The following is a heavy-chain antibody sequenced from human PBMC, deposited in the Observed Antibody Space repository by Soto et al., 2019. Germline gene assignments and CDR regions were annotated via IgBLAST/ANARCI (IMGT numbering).Heavy chain of an antibody. Sequence: QVQLVQSGPEVKKPGAPVKVSCKATGYTFRSIVVTWGGQAPGRGLEWRGWISGYNGNTEYAQKLQGRVTMTTDTSTSTVYMELRSLGSADTAVYYCARDRGVVTSGSAYYFDYWGQGTLVTVSS. V-gene: IGHV1-18*01. CDR1: GYTFRSIV. J-gene: IGHJ4*02. CDR2: ISGYNGNT. D-gene: IGHD2-2*01. CDR3: ARDRGVVTSGSAYYFDY.